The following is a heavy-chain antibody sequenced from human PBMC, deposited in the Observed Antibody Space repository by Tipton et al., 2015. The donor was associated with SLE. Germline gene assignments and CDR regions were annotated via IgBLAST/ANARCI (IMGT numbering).Heavy chain of an antibody. D-gene: IGHD3-10*01. J-gene: IGHJ4*02. Sequence: SLRLSCAASGFTLRNTWMSWVRQGPGKGLEWVANIRQDGSERHYADSVKGRFTISRDNSKNTLYLQMNSLRAEDTAVYYCAKRPGITMVRGVRFDSWGQGTLVTVSS. CDR3: AKRPGITMVRGVRFDS. V-gene: IGHV3-7*03. CDR2: IRQDGSER. CDR1: GFTLRNTW.